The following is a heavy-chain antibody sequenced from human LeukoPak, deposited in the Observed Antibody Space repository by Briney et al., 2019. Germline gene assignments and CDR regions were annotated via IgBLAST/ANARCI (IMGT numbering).Heavy chain of an antibody. D-gene: IGHD6-6*01. CDR3: ARRHVQYTSSSDPYYFDY. J-gene: IGHJ4*02. Sequence: SETLSLTCTVSGYSISSGYYWGWIRQPPGKGLEWIGSIYHSGSTYYNPSLKSRVTISVDTSKNQFSLNLSSATAADTAVYYCARRHVQYTSSSDPYYFDYWGQGTLVTVSS. V-gene: IGHV4-38-2*02. CDR1: GYSISSGYY. CDR2: IYHSGST.